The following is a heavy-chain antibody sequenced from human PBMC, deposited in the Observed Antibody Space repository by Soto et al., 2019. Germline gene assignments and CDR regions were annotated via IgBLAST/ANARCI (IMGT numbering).Heavy chain of an antibody. V-gene: IGHV1-69*04. CDR2: IIPILGIA. D-gene: IGHD1-7*01. J-gene: IGHJ6*03. CDR3: AREDWNYRIYYYYYYMDV. Sequence: ASVKVSCKASGGTFSSYTISWVRQAPGQGLEWMGRIIPILGIANYAQKFQGRVTITADKSTSTAYMELSSLRSEDTAVYYCAREDWNYRIYYYYYYMDVWGKGTTVTVSS. CDR1: GGTFSSYT.